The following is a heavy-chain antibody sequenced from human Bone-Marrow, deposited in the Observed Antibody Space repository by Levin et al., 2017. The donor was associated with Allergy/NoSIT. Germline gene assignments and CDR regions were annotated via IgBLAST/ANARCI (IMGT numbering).Heavy chain of an antibody. CDR3: AKVRLFDYYDSSSYYYFDY. CDR1: GFTFNDFV. V-gene: IGHV3-23*01. D-gene: IGHD3-22*01. J-gene: IGHJ4*02. CDR2: ISGSGGTS. Sequence: QAGGSLRLSCAASGFTFNDFVMSWVRQAPGKGLEWVSGISGSGGTSFYADSVKGRFTISRYNLRNTPYLQMKSLRAEDTAVYYCAKVRLFDYYDSSSYYYFDYWGQGTLVTVSS.